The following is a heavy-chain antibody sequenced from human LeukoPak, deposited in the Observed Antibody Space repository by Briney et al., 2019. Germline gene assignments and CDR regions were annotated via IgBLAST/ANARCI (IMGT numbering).Heavy chain of an antibody. J-gene: IGHJ6*02. CDR2: IKSKTDGGTT. V-gene: IGHV3-15*01. Sequence: PGGSLRLSCAASESIVSGNYMTWVRQAPGKGLEWVGRIKSKTDGGTTDYAAPVKGRFTISRDDSKNTLYLQMNSLKTEDTAVYYCTTLDDFWSGSRLDYYYYGMDVWGQGTTVTVSS. D-gene: IGHD3-3*01. CDR3: TTLDDFWSGSRLDYYYYGMDV. CDR1: ESIVSGNY.